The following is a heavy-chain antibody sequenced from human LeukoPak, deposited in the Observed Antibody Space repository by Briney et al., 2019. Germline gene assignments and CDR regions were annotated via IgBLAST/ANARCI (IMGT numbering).Heavy chain of an antibody. J-gene: IGHJ4*02. CDR2: INDSGST. Sequence: SETQSLTCAVYGGSFSGYQWSWVRQTPGKGLEWIGQINDSGSTKYNPSLKSRVTISVDTSKNQFSLKLTSVTAADTAVYYCARGVPGYWGQGTLVTVSS. CDR3: ARGVPGY. CDR1: GGSFSGYQ. D-gene: IGHD3-10*01. V-gene: IGHV4-34*01.